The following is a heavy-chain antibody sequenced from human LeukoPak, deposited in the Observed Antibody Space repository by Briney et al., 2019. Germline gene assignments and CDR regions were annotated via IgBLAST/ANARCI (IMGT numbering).Heavy chain of an antibody. V-gene: IGHV3-23*01. D-gene: IGHD1-7*01. Sequence: PGGSLRLSRGAFGFTFSSNAMYWVRQAPGKGLEWVSGLSDNGRSTYYADSVKGRFTISRDKSRNTLYLQMNSLRAEDTPVYYCAKDLAGTTSFDYWGQGTLVTVSS. CDR1: GFTFSSNA. J-gene: IGHJ4*02. CDR3: AKDLAGTTSFDY. CDR2: LSDNGRST.